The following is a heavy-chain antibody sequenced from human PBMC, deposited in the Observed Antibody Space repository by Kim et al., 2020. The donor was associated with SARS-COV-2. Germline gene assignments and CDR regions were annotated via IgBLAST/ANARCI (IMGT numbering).Heavy chain of an antibody. CDR1: GGSFSGYY. CDR2: INHSGST. J-gene: IGHJ6*02. D-gene: IGHD4-17*01. CDR3: ARGPPVTTRYYYGMDV. V-gene: IGHV4-34*01. Sequence: SETLSLTCAVYGGSFSGYYWSWIRQPPGKGLEWIGEINHSGSTNYNPSLKSRVTISVDTYKNQFSLKLSSVTAADTAVYYCARGPPVTTRYYYGMDVWGQGTTVTVSS.